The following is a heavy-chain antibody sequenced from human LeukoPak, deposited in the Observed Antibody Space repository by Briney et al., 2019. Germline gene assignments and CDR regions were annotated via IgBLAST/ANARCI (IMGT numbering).Heavy chain of an antibody. V-gene: IGHV4-34*01. Sequence: SETLSLTCAVYGGSFSNYYWDWIRQPPGKGLEWIGEINHSGSTNYNPSLKSRVTISVDTSKNQFSLKLSSVTAADTAVYYCARGRAHSHYYYGMDVWGQGTTVTVSS. D-gene: IGHD2-15*01. CDR1: GGSFSNYY. J-gene: IGHJ6*02. CDR3: ARGRAHSHYYYGMDV. CDR2: INHSGST.